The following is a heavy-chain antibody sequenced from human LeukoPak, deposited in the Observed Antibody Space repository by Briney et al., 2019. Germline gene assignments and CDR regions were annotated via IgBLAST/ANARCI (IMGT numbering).Heavy chain of an antibody. CDR1: GFTASRSY. Sequence: GGSLRLSCAAPGFTASRSYLTWVRQAPGKGLEWVSVIYSGGSTYYADSVRGRFTISRDNSKNTVFLQMNLLRAEDTAVYYCARVGGENIAAAAFGYWGQGTLVTVSS. J-gene: IGHJ4*02. V-gene: IGHV3-66*01. CDR2: IYSGGST. CDR3: ARVGGENIAAAAFGY. D-gene: IGHD6-13*01.